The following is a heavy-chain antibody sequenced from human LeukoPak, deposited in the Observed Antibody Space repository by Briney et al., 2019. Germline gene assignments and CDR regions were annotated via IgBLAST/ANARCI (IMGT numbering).Heavy chain of an antibody. J-gene: IGHJ4*02. CDR3: AKDTGYYDSSGYYPDY. V-gene: IGHV3-23*01. CDR1: GFTFSSYA. CDR2: ISGSGGST. D-gene: IGHD3-22*01. Sequence: GGSLRLSCAASGFTFSSYAMSWVRQAPGKGLEWVSAISGSGGSTYYADSVKGRFTISRDNSKNTLYLQMNSLRAEDTAVYYCAKDTGYYDSSGYYPDYWGQGTLVTVSS.